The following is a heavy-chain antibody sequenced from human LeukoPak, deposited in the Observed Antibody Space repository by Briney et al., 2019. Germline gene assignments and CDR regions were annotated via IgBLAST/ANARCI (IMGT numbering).Heavy chain of an antibody. J-gene: IGHJ3*02. D-gene: IGHD6-19*01. CDR1: GFTFSSYA. CDR3: ARAEVQWLVPSRPFDI. V-gene: IGHV3-23*01. CDR2: ISGSGGST. Sequence: GGSLRLSCAASGFTFSSYAMSWVRQAPGKGLEWVSAISGSGGSTYYADSVKGRFTISRDNSKNSLYLQMNSLRAEDTAVYYCARAEVQWLVPSRPFDIWGQGTMVTVSS.